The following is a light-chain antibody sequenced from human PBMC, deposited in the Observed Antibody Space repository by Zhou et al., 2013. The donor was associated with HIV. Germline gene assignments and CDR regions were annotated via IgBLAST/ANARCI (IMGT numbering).Light chain of an antibody. V-gene: IGKV3-15*01. CDR1: QSVDTY. CDR2: DAS. Sequence: EVLMTQSPVTLSVSPGGRATLSCRASQSVDTYLAWYQQRPGQPPRLLIYDASTRATGVPVRFSGSGSGTEFTLTIAGLQSEDFAVYYCQQYNNWPPYTFGQGTKLEIK. J-gene: IGKJ2*01. CDR3: QQYNNWPPYT.